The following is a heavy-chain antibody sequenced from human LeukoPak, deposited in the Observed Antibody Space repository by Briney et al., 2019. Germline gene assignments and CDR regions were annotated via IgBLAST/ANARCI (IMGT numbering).Heavy chain of an antibody. J-gene: IGHJ4*02. CDR3: ARKDSSGWYYFDY. CDR2: INHSGST. CDR1: GGSFSGYY. D-gene: IGHD6-19*01. V-gene: IGHV4-34*01. Sequence: PSETLSLTCAVYGGSFSGYYWSWIRQPPGKGLEWIGEINHSGSTNYNPSLKSRVTISVDKSKNQFSLKLSSVTAADTAVYYCARKDSSGWYYFDYWGQGTLVTVSS.